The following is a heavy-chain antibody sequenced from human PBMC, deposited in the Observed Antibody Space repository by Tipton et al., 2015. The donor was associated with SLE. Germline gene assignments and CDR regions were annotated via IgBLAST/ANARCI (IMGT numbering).Heavy chain of an antibody. Sequence: SLRLSCAASGFIFSSDDMNWVRQAPGEGLEWVSYISDSGDTTLYADSVKGRFTISRDNANNSLYLQMNSLRAEDTAVYYCASSRLVWVGERTDYWGLGTPVTVSS. V-gene: IGHV3-48*03. CDR3: ASSRLVWVGERTDY. CDR1: GFIFSSDD. CDR2: ISDSGDTT. J-gene: IGHJ4*02. D-gene: IGHD3-10*01.